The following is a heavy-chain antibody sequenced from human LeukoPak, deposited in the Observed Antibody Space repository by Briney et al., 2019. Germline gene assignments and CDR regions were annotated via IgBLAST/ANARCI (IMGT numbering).Heavy chain of an antibody. Sequence: ASVKVSCKASGYTFTSYDINWVRQATGQGLEWMGWMNPNSGNTGYAQKFQGRVTMTRNTSISTAYMELSSLRSEDTAVHYCARVVGATNYYYYYGMDVWGQGTTVTVSS. V-gene: IGHV1-8*01. D-gene: IGHD1-26*01. CDR3: ARVVGATNYYYYYGMDV. CDR1: GYTFTSYD. J-gene: IGHJ6*02. CDR2: MNPNSGNT.